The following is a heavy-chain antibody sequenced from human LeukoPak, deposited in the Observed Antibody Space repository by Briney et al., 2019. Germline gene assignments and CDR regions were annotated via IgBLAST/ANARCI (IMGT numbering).Heavy chain of an antibody. CDR2: IRSKPHGGTT. D-gene: IGHD3-22*01. CDR1: GFAFGDYA. V-gene: IGHV3-49*04. J-gene: IGHJ6*03. CDR3: TRVLSNGYPTYYYMDV. Sequence: GGSLRLSCTTSGFAFGDYAMSWVRQAPGKGLEWVGFIRSKPHGGTTEYAASVRGRFTISRDDSKSIAYLQMSSLKTEDTAVYSCTRVLSNGYPTYYYMDVWGKGTTVTISS.